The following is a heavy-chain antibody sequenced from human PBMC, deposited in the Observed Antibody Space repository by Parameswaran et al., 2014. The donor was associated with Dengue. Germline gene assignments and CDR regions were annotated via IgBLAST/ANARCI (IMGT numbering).Heavy chain of an antibody. CDR3: ARGSSGWQYYYYGMDV. V-gene: IGHV4-34*01. CDR2: INHSGST. J-gene: IGHJ6*02. Sequence: ASETLSLTCAVYGGSFSGYYWSWIRQPPGKGLEWIGEINHSGSTNYNPSLKSRVTISVDTSKNQFSLKLSSVTAADTAVYYCARGSSGWQYYYYGMDVWGQGTTVTVSS. CDR1: GGSFSGYY. D-gene: IGHD6-19*01.